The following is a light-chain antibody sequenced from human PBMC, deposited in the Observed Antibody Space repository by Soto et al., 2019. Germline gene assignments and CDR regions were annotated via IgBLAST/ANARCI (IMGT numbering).Light chain of an antibody. CDR3: QHLRTYPFS. CDR2: PAS. Sequence: DIQLTQSPSFLSASVGDRVTVSCRASQDISTSLAWFQQKAGKVPQLLVYPASTLQDGVPSRFSGSGSGTYFTLTINTLQAEDFATSYCQHLRTYPFSFGQGTKLDIK. CDR1: QDISTS. V-gene: IGKV1-9*01. J-gene: IGKJ2*03.